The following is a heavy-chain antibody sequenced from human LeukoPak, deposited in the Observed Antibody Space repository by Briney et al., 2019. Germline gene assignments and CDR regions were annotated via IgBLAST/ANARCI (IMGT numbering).Heavy chain of an antibody. CDR2: IYTSGST. D-gene: IGHD4-23*01. CDR1: GGSISSGSYY. Sequence: SETLSLTCTVSGGSISSGSYYWSWIRQPAGKGLEWIGRIYTSGSTNYNPSLKSRVTISVDTSKNQFSLRLSSVTAADTAVYFCARHRNDGNFGFDYLGQGTLVTVSS. V-gene: IGHV4-61*02. J-gene: IGHJ4*02. CDR3: ARHRNDGNFGFDY.